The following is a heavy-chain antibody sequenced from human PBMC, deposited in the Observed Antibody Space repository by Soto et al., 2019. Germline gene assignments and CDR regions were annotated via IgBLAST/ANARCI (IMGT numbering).Heavy chain of an antibody. D-gene: IGHD5-18*01. Sequence: QVQLVQSGTEVKKPGASVKVSCKASGYTFTSYDINWVRQATGQGLEWMGWMNPNSGNTGYAQKFQGRVTMRRNTAISTAYMELSSLRAEDTAVYYCAREGGYSYGFDNWGQGTLVTVSS. CDR1: GYTFTSYD. V-gene: IGHV1-8*01. CDR2: MNPNSGNT. J-gene: IGHJ4*02. CDR3: AREGGYSYGFDN.